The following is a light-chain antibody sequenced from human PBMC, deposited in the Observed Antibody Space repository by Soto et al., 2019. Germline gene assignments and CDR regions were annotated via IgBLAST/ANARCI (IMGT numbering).Light chain of an antibody. V-gene: IGKV3-20*01. CDR1: QSVGTR. CDR3: QHYQSGHPIT. J-gene: IGKJ5*01. Sequence: EIVMTQYPATLSVSPGERATLSCRAAQSVGTRLAWYQHKTGQAPRLLISGASSRATGIPDRFTGSGSETSFTLTISRLEPEDFALYYCQHYQSGHPITFGQGTRLEIK. CDR2: GAS.